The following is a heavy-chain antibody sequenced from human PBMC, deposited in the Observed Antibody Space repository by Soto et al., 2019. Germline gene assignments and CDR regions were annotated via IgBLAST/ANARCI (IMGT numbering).Heavy chain of an antibody. CDR1: GFTFSSYA. V-gene: IGHV3-23*01. D-gene: IGHD3-16*01. CDR3: AKVILPGPQTFGGAEFDY. J-gene: IGHJ4*02. Sequence: GGSLRLSCAASGFTFSSYAMSWVRQAPGKGLEWVSAISGSGGSTYYADSVKGRFTISRDNSKNTLYLQMNSLRAEDTAVYYCAKVILPGPQTFGGAEFDYWGQGTLVTVSS. CDR2: ISGSGGST.